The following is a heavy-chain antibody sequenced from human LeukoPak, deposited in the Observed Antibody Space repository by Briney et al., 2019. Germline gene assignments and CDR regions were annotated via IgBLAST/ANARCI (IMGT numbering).Heavy chain of an antibody. CDR1: GGSISSGSYY. CDR2: IFYSGST. Sequence: PSETLSLTCTVSGGSISSGSYYWSWIRQPPGKGLEWIGYIFYSGSTNYNPSLKSRVTISVDTSKNQFSLKLCSVTAADTAVYYCARVFSYPLRAPFDPWGQGTLVTVSS. D-gene: IGHD3-3*01. J-gene: IGHJ5*02. CDR3: ARVFSYPLRAPFDP. V-gene: IGHV4-61*01.